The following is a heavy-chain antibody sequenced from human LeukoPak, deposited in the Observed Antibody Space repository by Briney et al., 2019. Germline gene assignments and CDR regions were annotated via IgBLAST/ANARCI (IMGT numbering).Heavy chain of an antibody. CDR3: ARVVGGVQLVGWYFDL. V-gene: IGHV4-59*01. CDR1: GGSISSYY. D-gene: IGHD6-13*01. J-gene: IGHJ2*01. Sequence: SETLSLTCTVSGGSISSYYWSWVRQPPGKGLEWVGYIYYSGSTNYNPSLKSRVTISVDTSKNQFSLKLSSVTAADTAVYYCARVVGGVQLVGWYFDLWGRGTLVTVSS. CDR2: IYYSGST.